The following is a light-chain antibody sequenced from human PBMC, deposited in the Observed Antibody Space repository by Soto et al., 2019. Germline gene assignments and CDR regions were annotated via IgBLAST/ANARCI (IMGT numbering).Light chain of an antibody. J-gene: IGLJ1*01. Sequence: QSALTQPPSASGSPGQSVTISCTGTSSDVGGYNYVSWYQQHPGKAPKLMIYEVSKRPSWVPDRFSGSKSGNTASLTVSGLQAEDEADYYCSSYAGSRYVFGTGTKLTVL. CDR2: EVS. V-gene: IGLV2-8*01. CDR3: SSYAGSRYV. CDR1: SSDVGGYNY.